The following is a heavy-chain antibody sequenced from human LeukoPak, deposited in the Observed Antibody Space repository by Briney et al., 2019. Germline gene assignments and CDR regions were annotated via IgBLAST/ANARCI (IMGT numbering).Heavy chain of an antibody. CDR2: IGIGTTDT. V-gene: IGHV3-23*01. CDR3: RPLGRTTYYYYMDV. Sequence: GGSLRLSCAAPGFTLRNYAMSWVRQAPGKGLEWVSTIGIGTTDTYYADSVRGRFTISRDNSKNTLYLQMNNLRDEDTAVYYCRPLGRTTYYYYMDVWGKGTTVTVSS. CDR1: GFTLRNYA. J-gene: IGHJ6*03. D-gene: IGHD1-1*01.